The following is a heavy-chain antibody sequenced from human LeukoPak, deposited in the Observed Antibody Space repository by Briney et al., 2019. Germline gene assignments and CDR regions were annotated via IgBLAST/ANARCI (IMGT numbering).Heavy chain of an antibody. D-gene: IGHD3-22*01. V-gene: IGHV4-34*01. CDR2: IYHSGST. Sequence: PSETLSLTCAVYGGSFSGYYWSWIRQPPGKGLEWIGEIYHSGSTNYNPSLKSRVTISVDKSKNQFSLKLSSVTAADTAVYYCASLGHSSGYYPFDYWGQGTLVTVSS. CDR1: GGSFSGYY. J-gene: IGHJ4*02. CDR3: ASLGHSSGYYPFDY.